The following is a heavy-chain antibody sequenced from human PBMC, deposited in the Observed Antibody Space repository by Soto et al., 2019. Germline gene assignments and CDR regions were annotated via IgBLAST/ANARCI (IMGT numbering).Heavy chain of an antibody. D-gene: IGHD2-8*01. V-gene: IGHV4-39*01. J-gene: IGHJ5*02. CDR3: ARHEERPIVHQTNWFDP. CDR2: IYYSGST. CDR1: GGSISSSSYY. Sequence: PSETLSLTCTVSGGSISSSSYYWGWIRQPPGKGLEWIGSIYYSGSTYYNPSLKSRVTISVDTSKNQFSLKLSSVTAADTAVYYCARHEERPIVHQTNWFDPWGQRTLVTVSS.